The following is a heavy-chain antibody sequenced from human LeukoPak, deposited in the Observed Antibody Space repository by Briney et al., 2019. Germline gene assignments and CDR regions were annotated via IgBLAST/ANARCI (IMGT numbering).Heavy chain of an antibody. CDR1: GFTVSSNY. CDR3: ARDNSCSSTSCDYGMDV. D-gene: IGHD2-2*01. CDR2: IYSGGST. Sequence: GSLRLSCAASGFTVSSNYMSWVRQAPGKGLEWVSVIYSGGSTYYADSVKGRFTISRDNSKNTLYLQMNSLRAEDTAVYYCARDNSCSSTSCDYGMDVWGQGTTVTVSS. V-gene: IGHV3-53*01. J-gene: IGHJ6*02.